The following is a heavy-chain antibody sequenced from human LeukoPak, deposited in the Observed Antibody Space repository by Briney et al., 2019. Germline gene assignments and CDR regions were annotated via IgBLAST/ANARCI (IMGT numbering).Heavy chain of an antibody. CDR1: GFTFNNYV. CDR2: VSNSGGST. J-gene: IGHJ4*02. CDR3: AKGSCIDTRCSNYDY. D-gene: IGHD2-2*01. Sequence: TGGSLRLSCAASGFTFNNYVMSWVRQAPGKGLEWVSVVSNSGGSTYYADSVKGRFTISRDNSKNTVYLQMNSLRAEDTAVYYCAKGSCIDTRCSNYDYWGQGTLVTVSS. V-gene: IGHV3-23*01.